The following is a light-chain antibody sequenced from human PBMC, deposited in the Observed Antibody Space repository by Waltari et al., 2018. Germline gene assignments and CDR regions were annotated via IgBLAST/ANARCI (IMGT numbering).Light chain of an antibody. J-gene: IGKJ2*01. CDR3: QQYGSSPPRYT. Sequence: IVLTQSPGTLSLSPGERATLSCRASQSVSSSYLAWYQQKPGQAPRLLIYAASSRATGIPDRFSGSGSGTDFTLTSSRLEPEDFAVYYCQQYGSSPPRYTFGQGTKLEIK. CDR1: QSVSSSY. CDR2: AAS. V-gene: IGKV3-20*01.